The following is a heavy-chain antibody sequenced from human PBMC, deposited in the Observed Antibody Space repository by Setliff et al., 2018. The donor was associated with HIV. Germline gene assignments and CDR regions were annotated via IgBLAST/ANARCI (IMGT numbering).Heavy chain of an antibody. CDR2: IIESGGT. V-gene: IGHV3-23*01. J-gene: IGHJ4*02. Sequence: GGSLRLSCAASGFIVTDYGMTWVRQAPGKGLEWVSAIIESGGTFYTDSVKGRFTISRDNSKNTLYLQMNSTRAEDTAVYYCAKVTSFWFEDYWGQGTLVTVSS. CDR3: AKVTSFWFEDY. CDR1: GFIVTDYG. D-gene: IGHD2-2*01.